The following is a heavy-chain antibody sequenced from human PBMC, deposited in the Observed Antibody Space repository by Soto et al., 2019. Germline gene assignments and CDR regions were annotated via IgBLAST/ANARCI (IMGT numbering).Heavy chain of an antibody. V-gene: IGHV3-74*01. J-gene: IGHJ6*03. Sequence: GGSLRLSCVASGFTFRNYWLHWVRQAPGKGLVWVAHINIDGSSTYYADSVKGRFTISRDNAKNSLYLQMNSLRAEDTAVYYCARCGGAAGSYYYYYYMDVWGKGTTVTVSS. CDR2: INIDGSST. CDR3: ARCGGAAGSYYYYYYMDV. D-gene: IGHD2-15*01. CDR1: GFTFRNYW.